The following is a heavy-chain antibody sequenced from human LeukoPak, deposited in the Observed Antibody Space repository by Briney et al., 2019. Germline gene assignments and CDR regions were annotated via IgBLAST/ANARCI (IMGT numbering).Heavy chain of an antibody. Sequence: ASVKVSCKASGYTFTSYDINWVRQATGQGLEWMGWMSPNSGNTGYAQKFQGRVTMTRNTSISTAYMELSSLKSEDTAVYYCARGPGDYYYYYGMDVWGQGTTVTVSS. CDR3: ARGPGDYYYYYGMDV. CDR1: GYTFTSYD. V-gene: IGHV1-8*01. CDR2: MSPNSGNT. J-gene: IGHJ6*02. D-gene: IGHD7-27*01.